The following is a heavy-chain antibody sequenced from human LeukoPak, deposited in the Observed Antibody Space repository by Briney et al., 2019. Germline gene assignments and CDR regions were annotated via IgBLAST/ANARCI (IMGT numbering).Heavy chain of an antibody. CDR1: GYIFTTYW. Sequence: GESLKISCKGAGYIFTTYWIGWERQMPGKGLEWMGIIYPGDSDTRYSPSFQGQVTISADKSITTSYLQLSSLKASDTAMYYCARSPGRTAGMDVRGQGTTVTVSS. CDR2: IYPGDSDT. CDR3: ARSPGRTAGMDV. J-gene: IGHJ6*02. V-gene: IGHV5-51*01.